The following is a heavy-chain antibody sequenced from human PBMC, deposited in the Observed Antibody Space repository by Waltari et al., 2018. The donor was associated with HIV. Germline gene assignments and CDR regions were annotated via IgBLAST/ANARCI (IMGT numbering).Heavy chain of an antibody. D-gene: IGHD1-26*01. V-gene: IGHV3-43*01. Sequence: EVQLVESGGVVVQPGGSLRLSCAASGFTFDDYTMHWVRQAPGKGWRRVTVISWDVGSTYNANSVKGRCTISRDNSKNSLYLQMNSLRTEDTALYYCAKGTVGATPYFDYWGQGTLVTVSS. CDR3: AKGTVGATPYFDY. J-gene: IGHJ4*02. CDR1: GFTFDDYT. CDR2: ISWDVGST.